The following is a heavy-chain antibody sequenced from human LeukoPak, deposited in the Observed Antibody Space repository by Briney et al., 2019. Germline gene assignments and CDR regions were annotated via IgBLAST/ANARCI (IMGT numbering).Heavy chain of an antibody. D-gene: IGHD6-6*01. J-gene: IGHJ4*02. CDR1: GGSFSGYY. Sequence: PSETLSLTCAVYGGSFSGYYWSWIRQPPGKGLEWIGEINHSGSTNYNPSLKSRVTISVDTSKNQFSLKLSSVTAADTAVYYCARRNGRRIAARLRYFDYWGQGTLVTVSS. CDR3: ARRNGRRIAARLRYFDY. CDR2: INHSGST. V-gene: IGHV4-34*01.